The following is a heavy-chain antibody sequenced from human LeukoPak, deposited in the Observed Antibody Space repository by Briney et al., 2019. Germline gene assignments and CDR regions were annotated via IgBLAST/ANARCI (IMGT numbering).Heavy chain of an antibody. D-gene: IGHD3-10*01. Sequence: SETLSLTCAVYGGSFSGYYWSWIRQPPGKGLEWIGEINHSGSTNYNPSLKSRVTISVDTSKNQFSLKLSSVTAADTAVYYCARGYGFGESPFDYWGQGTLVTVSS. J-gene: IGHJ4*02. CDR1: GGSFSGYY. CDR2: INHSGST. V-gene: IGHV4-34*01. CDR3: ARGYGFGESPFDY.